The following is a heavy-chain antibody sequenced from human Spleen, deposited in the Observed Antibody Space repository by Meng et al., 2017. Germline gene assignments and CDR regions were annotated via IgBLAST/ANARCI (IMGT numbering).Heavy chain of an antibody. CDR2: IKQDGSEK. J-gene: IGHJ4*02. D-gene: IGHD1-26*01. CDR1: GFMFSSYW. V-gene: IGHV3-7*01. CDR3: ARPKVGANFY. Sequence: GESLKISCAASGFMFSSYWMSWVRQAPGKGLEWVASIKQDGSEKYYVDSVKGRFTISRDNAKNSLFLQIDSLRADDSAVYYCARPKVGANFYWGQGALVTVSS.